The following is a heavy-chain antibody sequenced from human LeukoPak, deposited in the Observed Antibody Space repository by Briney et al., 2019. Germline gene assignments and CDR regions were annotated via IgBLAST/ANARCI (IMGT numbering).Heavy chain of an antibody. V-gene: IGHV3-66*01. CDR1: GFSVGSNY. J-gene: IGHJ3*02. CDR2: IYSGGST. D-gene: IGHD3-3*01. Sequence: GSLRLSCAASGFSVGSNYMTWVRQAPGKGLELGSLIYSGGSTYYADSVKGRFTISRDNAKNSLYLQMNSLRAEDTAVYYCAREGLIRFRDAFDIWGQGTMITVSS. CDR3: AREGLIRFRDAFDI.